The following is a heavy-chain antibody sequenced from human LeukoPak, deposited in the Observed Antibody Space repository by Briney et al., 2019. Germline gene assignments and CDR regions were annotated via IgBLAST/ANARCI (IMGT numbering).Heavy chain of an antibody. CDR2: ISYDGSNK. CDR1: KFTFSDYG. Sequence: GGSLRLSCAASKFTFSDYGMNWVRQAPGKGLEWVAVISYDGSNKYYADSVKGRFTISRDNSKNTLYLQMNSLRAEDTAVYYCAKSPPRRGNYYYYMDVWGKGTTVTVSS. J-gene: IGHJ6*03. V-gene: IGHV3-30*18. CDR3: AKSPPRRGNYYYYMDV. D-gene: IGHD3-10*01.